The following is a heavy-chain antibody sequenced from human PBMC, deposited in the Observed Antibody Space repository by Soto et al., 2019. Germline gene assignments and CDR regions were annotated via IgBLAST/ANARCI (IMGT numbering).Heavy chain of an antibody. CDR3: VRIRRGDGYTFGY. Sequence: EVQLVESGGVSVQPGGSLRLSCTASGFTLSNYWMHWVRQAPGKGLVWVSRINTDGSTTTYADSVKGRFTISRENAKNTWELQMNSLRDEDTAGYYCVRIRRGDGYTFGYWGQGTLVTVSS. CDR1: GFTLSNYW. CDR2: INTDGSTT. V-gene: IGHV3-74*01. J-gene: IGHJ4*02. D-gene: IGHD5-12*01.